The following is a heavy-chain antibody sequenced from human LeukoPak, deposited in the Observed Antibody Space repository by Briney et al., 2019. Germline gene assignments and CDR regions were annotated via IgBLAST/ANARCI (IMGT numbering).Heavy chain of an antibody. CDR1: GFTFSSYA. CDR2: ISYEGRNK. CDR3: ARKSSAVAGPFDY. Sequence: PGGSLRLSCAASGFTFSSYAMHWVRQAPGKGLEWVAVISYEGRNKYHADSVKGRFTISRDNAKNSLYLQMNSLRAEDTAVYYCARKSSAVAGPFDYWGQGTLVTVSS. V-gene: IGHV3-30*04. J-gene: IGHJ4*02. D-gene: IGHD6-19*01.